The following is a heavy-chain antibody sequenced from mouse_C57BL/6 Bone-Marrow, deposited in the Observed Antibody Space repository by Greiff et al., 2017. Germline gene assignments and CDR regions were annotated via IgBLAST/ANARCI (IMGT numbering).Heavy chain of an antibody. CDR1: GYTFTDYY. CDR2: INPYNGGT. V-gene: IGHV1-19*01. J-gene: IGHJ2*01. Sequence: EVKLQESGPVLVKPGASVKMSCKASGYTFTDYYMNWVKQSHGKSLEWIGVINPYNGGTSYNQTFKGKATLTVDKSSSTAYMELKSLTSEDSAVYYCARCLSWDYWGQGTTLTVSS. CDR3: ARCLSWDY.